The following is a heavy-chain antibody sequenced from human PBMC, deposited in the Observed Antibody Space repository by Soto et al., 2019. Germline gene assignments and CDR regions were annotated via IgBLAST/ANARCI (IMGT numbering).Heavy chain of an antibody. CDR1: GFTFSGSA. D-gene: IGHD5-12*01. J-gene: IGHJ3*01. V-gene: IGHV3-73*01. CDR3: TSHTSQVASPVK. Sequence: GGSLRLSCXASGFTFSGSAMHWVRQASGKGLEWVGRIRSKANSYAAAYAASVKGRFTISRDDSKNTAYLQMNSLKTEDTAVYYCTSHTSQVASPVKWGQGTMVTVSS. CDR2: IRSKANSYAA.